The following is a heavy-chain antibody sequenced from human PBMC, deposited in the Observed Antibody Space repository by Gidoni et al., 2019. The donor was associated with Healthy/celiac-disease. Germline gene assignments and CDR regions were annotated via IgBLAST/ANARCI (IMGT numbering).Heavy chain of an antibody. CDR2: TYYRSKWYN. CDR3: ARADNDDGGSGTIYYYYYGMDV. V-gene: IGHV6-1*01. J-gene: IGHJ6*02. Sequence: QVQLQQSGPGLVKPSQTLSLTCAISGDSVSSNSAAWNWIRQSPSRGLEWLGRTYYRSKWYNDYAVSVKSRITINPDTSKNQFSLQLNSVTPEDTAVYYCARADNDDGGSGTIYYYYYGMDVWGQGTTVTVSS. D-gene: IGHD3-10*01. CDR1: GDSVSSNSAA.